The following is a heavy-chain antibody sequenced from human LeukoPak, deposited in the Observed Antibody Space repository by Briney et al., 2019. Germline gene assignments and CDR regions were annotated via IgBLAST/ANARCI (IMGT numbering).Heavy chain of an antibody. CDR3: ARRVGTTVTTYFDF. CDR2: IYYSGST. D-gene: IGHD4-17*01. J-gene: IGHJ4*02. CDR1: GGSISSGGYY. V-gene: IGHV4-61*08. Sequence: SETLSLTCTVSGGSISSGGYYWSWIRQHPGKGLEWIGYIYYSGSTNYNPSLKSRVTISVDTSKNQFSLKLSSVTAADTAVYYCARRVGTTVTTYFDFWGQGTLVTVSS.